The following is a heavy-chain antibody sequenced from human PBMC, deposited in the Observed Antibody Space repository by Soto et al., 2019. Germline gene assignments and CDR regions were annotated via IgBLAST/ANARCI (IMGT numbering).Heavy chain of an antibody. J-gene: IGHJ4*02. V-gene: IGHV4-30-2*05. Sequence: VSGGSSGDGGYCWSWIRKPPGKGLEWIGYIYHSGSTYYNPSLKSRVTISVDTSKNQFSLKLSSVTAADTAVYYCARDRKDGYNYYFDYWGQGTLVTVSS. D-gene: IGHD5-12*01. CDR1: GGSSGDGGYC. CDR3: ARDRKDGYNYYFDY. CDR2: IYHSGST.